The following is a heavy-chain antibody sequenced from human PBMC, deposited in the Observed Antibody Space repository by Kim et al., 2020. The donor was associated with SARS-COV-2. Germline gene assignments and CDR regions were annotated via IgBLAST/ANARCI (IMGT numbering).Heavy chain of an antibody. CDR2: ISGSGGST. CDR1: GFTFSSYA. V-gene: IGHV3-23*01. J-gene: IGHJ4*02. CDR3: ARVYDFWSGYSFGY. D-gene: IGHD3-3*01. Sequence: GGSLRLSCAASGFTFSSYAMSWVRQAPGKGLEWVSAISGSGGSTYYADSVKGRFTISRDNSKNTLYLQMNSLRAEDTAVYYCARVYDFWSGYSFGYWGQGTLVTVSS.